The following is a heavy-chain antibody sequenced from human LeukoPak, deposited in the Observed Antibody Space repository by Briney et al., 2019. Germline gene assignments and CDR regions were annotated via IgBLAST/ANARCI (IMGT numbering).Heavy chain of an antibody. CDR3: ARESPLGGYNYVDY. J-gene: IGHJ4*02. CDR2: IIPILGIA. D-gene: IGHD5-24*01. Sequence: SVKVSCKASGGTFSSYAISWVRQAPGQGLEWMGRIIPILGIANYAQEFQGRVTITADKSTSTAYMELSSLRSEDTAVYYCARESPLGGYNYVDYWGQGTLVTVSS. CDR1: GGTFSSYA. V-gene: IGHV1-69*04.